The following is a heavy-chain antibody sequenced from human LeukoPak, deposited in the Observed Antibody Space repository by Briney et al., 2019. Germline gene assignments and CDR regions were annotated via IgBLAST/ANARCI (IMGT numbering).Heavy chain of an antibody. CDR2: TYYRSKWYN. J-gene: IGHJ5*02. Sequence: SQTLSLTCAISGDSVSTNSAAWNWIRQSPSRGLEWLGRTYYRSKWYNDYAVSVKSQITINPDTSKNQFSLQLNSVTPEDTAVYYCAREPERSGYYYSWFDPWGQGTLVTVSS. CDR3: AREPERSGYYYSWFDP. D-gene: IGHD3-22*01. V-gene: IGHV6-1*01. CDR1: GDSVSTNSAA.